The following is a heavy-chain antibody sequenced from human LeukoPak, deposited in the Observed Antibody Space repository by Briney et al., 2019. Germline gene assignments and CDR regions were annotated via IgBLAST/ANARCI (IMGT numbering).Heavy chain of an antibody. CDR2: IRQDGSDK. CDR1: GGSISSSNW. V-gene: IGHV3-7*01. D-gene: IGHD2-15*01. CDR3: ARGYCSGGSCYSGYFQH. Sequence: ETLSFTCAVSGGSISSSNWWSWVRRPPGKGLEWVANIRQDGSDKYYVDSVKGRFTISRDNTKNTLYLQMNSLRAEDTAVYYCARGYCSGGSCYSGYFQHWGQGTLVTVSS. J-gene: IGHJ1*01.